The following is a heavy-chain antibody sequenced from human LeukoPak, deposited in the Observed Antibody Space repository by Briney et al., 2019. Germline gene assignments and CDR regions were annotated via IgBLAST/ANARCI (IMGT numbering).Heavy chain of an antibody. CDR2: ISWNSGTI. CDR1: GFTFDDYA. V-gene: IGHV3-9*01. J-gene: IGHJ4*02. Sequence: TGGSLRLSCGASGFTFDDYAMHWVRQAPGKGLEWVSGISWNSGTIGYADSVKGRFTISRDNAKNSLYLQMNSLRAEDTALYYCAKDSYPGFTTVRGYDYWGQGTLVTVSS. D-gene: IGHD3-10*01. CDR3: AKDSYPGFTTVRGYDY.